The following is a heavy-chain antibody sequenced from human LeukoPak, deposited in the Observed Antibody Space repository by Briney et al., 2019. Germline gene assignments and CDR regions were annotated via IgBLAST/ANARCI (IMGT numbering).Heavy chain of an antibody. Sequence: SVKVSCKASGGTFSSYAISWVRQAPGQGLEWMGRIIPILGIANYAQKFQGRVTITADKSTSTAYMELSSLRSDDTAVYYCARGGSGWYTGYFDLWGRGTLVTVSS. CDR1: GGTFSSYA. D-gene: IGHD6-19*01. V-gene: IGHV1-69*04. CDR3: ARGGSGWYTGYFDL. J-gene: IGHJ2*01. CDR2: IIPILGIA.